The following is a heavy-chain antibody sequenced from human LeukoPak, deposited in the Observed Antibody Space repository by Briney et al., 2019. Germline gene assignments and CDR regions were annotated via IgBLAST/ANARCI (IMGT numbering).Heavy chain of an antibody. J-gene: IGHJ4*02. CDR3: AADTPVPLAQIDY. V-gene: IGHV3-15*01. CDR2: VRAKTDGGTT. Sequence: GGSLRLSCAASGFTFSVHYMDWVRQAPGKGLEWVGRVRAKTDGGTTEYAAPVEGRFSISRDDSTNTVYLQMNSLITEDTAIYYCAADTPVPLAQIDYWGQGALVTVSS. CDR1: GFTFSVHY. D-gene: IGHD2/OR15-2a*01.